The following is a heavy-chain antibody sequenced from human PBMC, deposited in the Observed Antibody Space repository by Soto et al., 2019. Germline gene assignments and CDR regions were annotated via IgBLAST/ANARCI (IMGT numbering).Heavy chain of an antibody. D-gene: IGHD3-22*01. Sequence: GGSLRLSCAASGFTFSSYAMHWVRQAPGKGLEWVAVISYDGSNKYYADSVKGRFTISRDNSKNTLYLQMNSLRAEDTAVYYCASPFYDSSGYYFHAYFQHWGQGTLVTVSS. CDR1: GFTFSSYA. V-gene: IGHV3-30-3*01. CDR3: ASPFYDSSGYYFHAYFQH. J-gene: IGHJ1*01. CDR2: ISYDGSNK.